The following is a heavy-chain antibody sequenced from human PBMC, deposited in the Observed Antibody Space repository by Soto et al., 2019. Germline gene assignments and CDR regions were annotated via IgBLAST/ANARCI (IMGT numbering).Heavy chain of an antibody. CDR2: ISYDGSNK. CDR3: AREGIAAAFDI. J-gene: IGHJ3*02. D-gene: IGHD6-13*01. V-gene: IGHV3-30*04. Sequence: GGSLRLSCAASGFTFSSYAMHWVRQAPGKGLEWVAVISYDGSNKYYADSVKGRFTISRDNSKNTLYLQMNSLRAEDSAFYYGAREGIAAAFDIWGQGTLVTVSS. CDR1: GFTFSSYA.